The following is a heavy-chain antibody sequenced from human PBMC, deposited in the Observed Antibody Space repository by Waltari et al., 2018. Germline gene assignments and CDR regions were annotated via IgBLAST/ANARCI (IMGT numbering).Heavy chain of an antibody. CDR2: SNHSGST. V-gene: IGHV4-34*01. Sequence: QVQLQRWGAGLLKPSETLSLTCAVYGGSFSGYYWSWIRKPTGKGLEWIGESNHSGSTNYNPSLKSRVTISVDTSKNQFSLKLSSVTAADTAVYYCARAQYCSSTSCYTSFDYWGQGTLVTVSS. CDR3: ARAQYCSSTSCYTSFDY. CDR1: GGSFSGYY. J-gene: IGHJ4*02. D-gene: IGHD2-2*02.